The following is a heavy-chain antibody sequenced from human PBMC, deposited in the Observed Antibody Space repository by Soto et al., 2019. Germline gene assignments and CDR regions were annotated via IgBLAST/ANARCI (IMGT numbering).Heavy chain of an antibody. CDR2: IYDSGTT. CDR3: ARSVHSGNYIDY. D-gene: IGHD2-15*01. V-gene: IGHV4-31*03. Sequence: PSETLSLSCTFSGGSITTGGYYWSWIHQHPGKGLESIGYIYDSGTTDYNPSLKSRLTISLDTSKNQFSLKMRSVTAADTAVYYCARSVHSGNYIDYWGQGTLVTVS. J-gene: IGHJ4*02. CDR1: GGSITTGGYY.